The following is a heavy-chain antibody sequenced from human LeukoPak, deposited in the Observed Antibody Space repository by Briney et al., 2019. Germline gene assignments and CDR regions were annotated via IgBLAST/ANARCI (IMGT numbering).Heavy chain of an antibody. V-gene: IGHV3-30*18. J-gene: IGHJ4*02. CDR2: ISYDGSNK. CDR1: GFTFSSYG. D-gene: IGHD6-19*01. CDR3: AKDLGSSWFGYFDY. Sequence: GRSLRLSCAASGFTFSSYGMHWVRQAPGKGLEWVAVISYDGSNKYYTDSVKGRFTISRDNSKNTLYLQMNSLRGEDTAVYYCAKDLGSSWFGYFDYWDQGTLVTVSS.